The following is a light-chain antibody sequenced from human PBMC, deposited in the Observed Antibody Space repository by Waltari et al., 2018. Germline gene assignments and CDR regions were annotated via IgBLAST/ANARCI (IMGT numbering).Light chain of an antibody. CDR2: EDT. CDR1: SSDVGRYNL. V-gene: IGLV2-23*01. Sequence: QSALTQPASVSESPGQSITISCTGTSSDVGRYNLLPWYQQHPGKAPKLIIYEDTKRPSGVSNRFSGSKSGNTASLTISGLQAEDEADYYCCSYAASTISWVFGGGTKLTVL. CDR3: CSYAASTISWV. J-gene: IGLJ3*02.